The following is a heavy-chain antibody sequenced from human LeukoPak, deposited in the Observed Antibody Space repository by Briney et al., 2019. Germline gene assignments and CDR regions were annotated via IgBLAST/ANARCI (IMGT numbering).Heavy chain of an antibody. CDR3: ARVPSVVVPGTPLDS. V-gene: IGHV1-18*04. CDR2: INTNIDSR. CDR1: GCTFTNYD. D-gene: IGHD2-21*02. Sequence: GASVKVSCEASGCTFTNYDINGVRQAAGQGLEWMGWINTNIDSRKYAQKFQGRVTMTTDTNTATAYMELRGLRSDDTAVYYGARVPSVVVPGTPLDSWGQGTLVAVSS. J-gene: IGHJ4*02.